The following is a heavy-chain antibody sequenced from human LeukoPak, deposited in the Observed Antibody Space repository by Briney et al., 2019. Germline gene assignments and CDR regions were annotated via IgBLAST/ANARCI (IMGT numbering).Heavy chain of an antibody. Sequence: PGGSLRLSCAASGFTFSSYSMNWVRQAPGKGLEWVSSISSSSSYIYCADSVKGRFTIPRDNAKNSLYLQMNSLRAEDTAVYYCARDPTYYYDSSGYQMGGYWGQGTLVTVSS. J-gene: IGHJ4*02. CDR1: GFTFSSYS. CDR3: ARDPTYYYDSSGYQMGGY. D-gene: IGHD3-22*01. V-gene: IGHV3-21*01. CDR2: ISSSSSYI.